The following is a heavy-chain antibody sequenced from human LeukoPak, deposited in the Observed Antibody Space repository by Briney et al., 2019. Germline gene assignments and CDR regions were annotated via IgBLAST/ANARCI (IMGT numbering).Heavy chain of an antibody. CDR3: ARRAGAYSDPYDY. D-gene: IGHD4/OR15-4a*01. CDR2: IYSDNT. J-gene: IGHJ4*02. Sequence: GGSLRLSCVASGFTVRNNSMSWVRQAPGKGLEWVAFIYSDNTHYSNSVKRRFTISRDNSKNTLYLQMNSLRAEDPAVYSCARRAGAYSDPYDYWGQGALVTVSS. CDR1: GFTVRNNS. V-gene: IGHV3-53*01.